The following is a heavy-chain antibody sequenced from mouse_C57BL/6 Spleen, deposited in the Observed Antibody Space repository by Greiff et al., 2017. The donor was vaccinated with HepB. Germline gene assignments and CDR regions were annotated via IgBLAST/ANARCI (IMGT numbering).Heavy chain of an antibody. V-gene: IGHV1-26*01. CDR3: ARFPTAQATPFDY. CDR2: INPNNGGT. D-gene: IGHD3-2*02. J-gene: IGHJ2*01. CDR1: GYTFTDYY. Sequence: VQLQQSGPELVKPGASVKISCKASGYTFTDYYMNWVKQSHGKSLEWIGDINPNNGGTSYNQKFKGKATLTVDKSSSTAYMELRSLTSEDSAVYYCARFPTAQATPFDYWGQGTTLTVSS.